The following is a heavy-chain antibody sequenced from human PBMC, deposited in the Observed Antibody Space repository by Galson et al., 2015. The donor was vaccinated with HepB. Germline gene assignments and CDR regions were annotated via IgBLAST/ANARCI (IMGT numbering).Heavy chain of an antibody. CDR3: ASPHFWSGYYRGPYYYYYMDV. J-gene: IGHJ6*03. CDR1: GGTFSSYA. V-gene: IGHV1-69*06. CDR2: IIPIFGTA. Sequence: SVKVSCKASGGTFSSYAISWVRQAPGQGLEWMGGIIPIFGTANYAQKFQGRVTITAETSVSTAYLQISSLKAEDTAVYYCASPHFWSGYYRGPYYYYYMDVWGKGTTVTVSS. D-gene: IGHD3-3*02.